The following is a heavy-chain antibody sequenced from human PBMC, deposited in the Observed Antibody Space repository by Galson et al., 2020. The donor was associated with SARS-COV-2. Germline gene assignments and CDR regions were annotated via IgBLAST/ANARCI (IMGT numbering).Heavy chain of an antibody. V-gene: IGHV4-39*01. J-gene: IGHJ3*02. D-gene: IGHD3-10*01. Sequence: SETLSLTCTVSGGSIRGSSYFWGWNRQPPGKGLEWIGGITYSASTYYNPSLKSRVTISVDTSKNLFSLKLSSVTAADTAVYYCAVPMVRGVIVSAFDMWGQGTMVTVST. CDR2: ITYSAST. CDR3: AVPMVRGVIVSAFDM. CDR1: GGSIRGSSYF.